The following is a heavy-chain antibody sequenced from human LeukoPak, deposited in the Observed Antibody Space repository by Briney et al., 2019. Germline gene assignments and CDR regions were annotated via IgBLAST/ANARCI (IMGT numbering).Heavy chain of an antibody. CDR1: DDSISSGGYY. CDR2: INHSGST. V-gene: IGHV4-30-2*01. D-gene: IGHD3-3*01. CDR3: ARGAGLRFLEWLLTDPNNWFDP. Sequence: SQTLSLTCTVSDDSISSGGYYWSWIRQPPGKGLEWIGEINHSGSTNYNPSLKSRVTISVDTSKNQFSLKLSSVTAADTAVYYCARGAGLRFLEWLLTDPNNWFDPWGQGTLVTVSS. J-gene: IGHJ5*02.